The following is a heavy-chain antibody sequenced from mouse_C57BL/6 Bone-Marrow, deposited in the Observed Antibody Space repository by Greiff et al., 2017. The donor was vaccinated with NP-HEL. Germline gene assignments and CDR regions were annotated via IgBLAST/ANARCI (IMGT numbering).Heavy chain of an antibody. D-gene: IGHD2-4*01. CDR3: ARSVYDYDGYWYFDV. J-gene: IGHJ1*03. V-gene: IGHV7-3*01. CDR2: IRNKANGYTT. Sequence: EVQLVESGGGLVQPGGSLSLSCAASGFTFTDYYMSWVRQPPGKALEWLGFIRNKANGYTTEYSASVKGRFTISRDNSQSILYLQMNALRAEDSATYYCARSVYDYDGYWYFDVWGTGTTVTVSS. CDR1: GFTFTDYY.